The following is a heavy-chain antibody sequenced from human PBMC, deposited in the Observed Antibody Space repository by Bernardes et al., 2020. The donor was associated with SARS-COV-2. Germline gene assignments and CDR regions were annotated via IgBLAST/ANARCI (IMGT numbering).Heavy chain of an antibody. CDR1: GYTLTELS. Sequence: ASVKVSCKVSGYTLTELSMHWVRQAPGKGLEWMGGFDPEDGKTIYAQKFQGRVTMTEDTSTDTAYMELSSLRSEDTAFYYCATDYSLRDSSGWSPLCYWGQGTLVTVSS. CDR2: FDPEDGKT. D-gene: IGHD6-19*01. CDR3: ATDYSLRDSSGWSPLCY. J-gene: IGHJ4*02. V-gene: IGHV1-24*01.